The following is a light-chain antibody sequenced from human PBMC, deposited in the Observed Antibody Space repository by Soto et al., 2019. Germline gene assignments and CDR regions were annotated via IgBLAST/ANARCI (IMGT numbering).Light chain of an antibody. V-gene: IGKV4-1*01. CDR2: WAS. J-gene: IGKJ4*01. Sequence: DIVMTQSPDSLAVSLGERATINCKSSQSVFSTYNNKNHLAWYLQKPGQPPKLLIYWASTRESGVPDRFSGSGTGTDFTLTISSLQAEDVAVYYCQQYYSAPRLLTFGGGTKVEIK. CDR1: QSVFSTYNNKNH. CDR3: QQYYSAPRLLT.